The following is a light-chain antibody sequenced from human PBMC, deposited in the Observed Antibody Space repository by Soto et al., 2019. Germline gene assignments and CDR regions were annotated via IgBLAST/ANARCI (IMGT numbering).Light chain of an antibody. V-gene: IGKV3-20*01. J-gene: IGKJ1*01. CDR2: GAS. CDR3: QQYGSSPRT. CDR1: QSVSSSY. Sequence: EIVLTQSPGTLSLSPGESATLSCSASQSVSSSYLAWYQQKPGQAPRLLIYGASSRATGIQDRFSGSGSGTDFTLPISRLEPEDFAVYYWQQYGSSPRTFGQRTKLQIK.